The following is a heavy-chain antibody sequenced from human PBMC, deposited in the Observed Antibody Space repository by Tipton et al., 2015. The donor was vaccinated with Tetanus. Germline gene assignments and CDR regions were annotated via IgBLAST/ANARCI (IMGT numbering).Heavy chain of an antibody. Sequence: SLRLSCAASGFTFTRYAMHWVRQSPGKGLEWVAVTTFDGSTKYYGDSVKGRFTLSRDNSQNTLYLQMNSLKVEDTAVYYCAREDGGPTLDYFDSWGQGALVIVSS. V-gene: IGHV3-30-3*01. J-gene: IGHJ4*02. CDR3: AREDGGPTLDYFDS. CDR2: TTFDGSTK. CDR1: GFTFTRYA. D-gene: IGHD3-16*01.